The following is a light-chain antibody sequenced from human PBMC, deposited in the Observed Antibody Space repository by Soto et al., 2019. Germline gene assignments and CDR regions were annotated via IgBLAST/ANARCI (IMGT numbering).Light chain of an antibody. Sequence: DIVFTKSPCTPSLSPGERATLSCRASQTVSSSYLACYQQIPGQAPRLLIYGASTRATGIPARFSGSGSGTDFPLPISSLQPEDFAVYYCPQYGSSGRFGEGTKVDIK. V-gene: IGKV3-20*01. CDR1: QTVSSSY. CDR2: GAS. CDR3: PQYGSSGR. J-gene: IGKJ1*01.